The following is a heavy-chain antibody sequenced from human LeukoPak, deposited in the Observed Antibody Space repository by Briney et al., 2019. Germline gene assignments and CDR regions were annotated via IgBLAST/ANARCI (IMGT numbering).Heavy chain of an antibody. Sequence: KTSETLSLTCAVYGGSFSGYYWSWIRQPPGKGLEWIGEINHSGSTNYNPSLKSRVTISVDTSKNQFSLKLSSVTAADTAVYYCARSHDYYSYMDVWAEGTTVTVSS. CDR3: ARSHDYYSYMDV. J-gene: IGHJ6*03. V-gene: IGHV4-34*01. CDR2: INHSGST. CDR1: GGSFSGYY.